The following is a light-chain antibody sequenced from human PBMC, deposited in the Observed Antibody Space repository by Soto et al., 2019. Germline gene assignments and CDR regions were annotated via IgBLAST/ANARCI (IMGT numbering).Light chain of an antibody. CDR3: QQSHSPPRT. CDR1: QSISGS. CDR2: AAS. J-gene: IGKJ1*01. Sequence: DIQMTQSHSSLSASVGDRVTITCRASQSISGSLNWYHQKPGKAPKLLIYAASSLQSGVPSRFSGSGSGTYFTLTISSLQAEDFATYYCQQSHSPPRTVGKGTKVDI. V-gene: IGKV1-39*01.